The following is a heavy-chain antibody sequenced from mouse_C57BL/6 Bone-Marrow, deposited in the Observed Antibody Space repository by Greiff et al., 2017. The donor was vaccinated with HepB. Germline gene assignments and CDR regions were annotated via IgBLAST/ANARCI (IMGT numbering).Heavy chain of an antibody. CDR2: ISYDGSN. D-gene: IGHD4-1*01. V-gene: IGHV3-6*01. CDR3: VNGRLGHDY. Sequence: DVQLQESGPGLVKPSQSLSLTCSVTGYSITSGYYWNWIRQFPGNKLEWMGYISYDGSNNYNPSLKNRISITRDTSKNQFFLKLNSVTTEDTATYYCVNGRLGHDYWGQGTTLTVSS. J-gene: IGHJ2*01. CDR1: GYSITSGYY.